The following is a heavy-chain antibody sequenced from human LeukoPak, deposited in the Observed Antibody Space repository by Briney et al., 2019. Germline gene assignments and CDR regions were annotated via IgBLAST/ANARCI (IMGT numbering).Heavy chain of an antibody. J-gene: IGHJ4*02. CDR1: GFTFSSYA. CDR3: AKGDSSSWYYFDY. Sequence: AGSLSLSCAASGFTFSSYAMGRLRPAPGKGLEWVSAISGGGGNTYYADSVRGRFTISRDNTKTTLYLQMNSLRAKAAAVCYCAKGDSSSWYYFDYWGQGTLVTVSS. CDR2: ISGGGGNT. V-gene: IGHV3-23*01. D-gene: IGHD6-13*01.